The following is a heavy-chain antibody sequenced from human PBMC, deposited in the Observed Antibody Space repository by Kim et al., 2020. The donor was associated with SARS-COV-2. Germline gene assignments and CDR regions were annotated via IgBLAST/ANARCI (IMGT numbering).Heavy chain of an antibody. CDR3: ATGYSGYDVARSDFDY. D-gene: IGHD5-12*01. Sequence: SLKSRVTISVDTSKNQSSLKLSSVTAADTAVYYCATGYSGYDVARSDFDYWGQGTLVTVSS. V-gene: IGHV4-39*07. J-gene: IGHJ4*02.